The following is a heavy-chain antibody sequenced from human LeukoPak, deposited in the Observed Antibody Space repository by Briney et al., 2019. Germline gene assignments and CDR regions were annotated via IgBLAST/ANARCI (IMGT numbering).Heavy chain of an antibody. CDR3: AELGITMIGGV. CDR2: ISSSGSTI. D-gene: IGHD3-10*02. Sequence: GGSLRLSCAVSGFTFTNAWMSWVRKAPGKGLEWVSYISSSGSTIYYADSVKGRFTISRDNAKNSLYLQMNSLRAEDTAVYYCAELGITMIGGVWGKGTTVTISS. CDR1: GFTFTNAW. J-gene: IGHJ6*04. V-gene: IGHV3-11*04.